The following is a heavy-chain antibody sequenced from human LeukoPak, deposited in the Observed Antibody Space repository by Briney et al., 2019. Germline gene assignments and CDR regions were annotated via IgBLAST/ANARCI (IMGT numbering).Heavy chain of an antibody. V-gene: IGHV1-3*01. CDR2: INAGNGNT. Sequence: GASVKVSCKASGYTFTSYAMHRVRQAPGQRLEWMGWINAGNGNTKYSQKFQGRVTITRDTSASTAYMELSSLRSEDTAVYYCARVGRYYGSGSYRFDYWGQGTLVTVSS. CDR3: ARVGRYYGSGSYRFDY. J-gene: IGHJ4*02. CDR1: GYTFTSYA. D-gene: IGHD3-10*01.